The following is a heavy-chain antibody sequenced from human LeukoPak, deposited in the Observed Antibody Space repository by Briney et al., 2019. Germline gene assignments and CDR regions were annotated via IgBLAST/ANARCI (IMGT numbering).Heavy chain of an antibody. CDR2: IKQDGSEK. CDR3: ARDQGALDI. Sequence: GGSLRLSCAASGFTFSHYWMSWVRQALGKGLEWLANIKQDGSEKYYVDSVKGRFTISRDNAKNSLYLQMNSQRAEDTAIYYCARDQGALDIWGQGTMVTVSS. CDR1: GFTFSHYW. J-gene: IGHJ3*02. V-gene: IGHV3-7*01.